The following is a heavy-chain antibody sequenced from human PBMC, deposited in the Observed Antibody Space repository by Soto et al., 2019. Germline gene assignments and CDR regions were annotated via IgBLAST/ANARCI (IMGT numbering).Heavy chain of an antibody. CDR1: GGSISSSSYY. J-gene: IGHJ5*02. CDR3: ARHLWVFMAGWFDP. CDR2: IYYSGST. Sequence: SETLSLTCTVSGGSISSSSYYWGWIRQPPGKGLEWIGSIYYSGSTYYNPSLKSRVTISVDTSKNQFSLKLSSVTAADTAVYYCARHLWVFMAGWFDPWGQGTLVTVSS. D-gene: IGHD3-10*01. V-gene: IGHV4-39*01.